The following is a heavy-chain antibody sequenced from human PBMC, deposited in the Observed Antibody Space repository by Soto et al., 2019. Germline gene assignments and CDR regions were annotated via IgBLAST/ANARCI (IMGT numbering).Heavy chain of an antibody. V-gene: IGHV1-69*13. Sequence: SVKVSCQASGGTFRSYAISWVRQAPGQGLGWMGGIIPIVSTANYAQKFQGRVTDTADESTSTAYMELSSLRSEDTPVYYCATGRFGGVTQDHYCIDVWGQGTTGTVS. CDR1: GGTFRSYA. CDR2: IIPIVSTA. CDR3: ATGRFGGVTQDHYCIDV. J-gene: IGHJ6*02. D-gene: IGHD3-16*01.